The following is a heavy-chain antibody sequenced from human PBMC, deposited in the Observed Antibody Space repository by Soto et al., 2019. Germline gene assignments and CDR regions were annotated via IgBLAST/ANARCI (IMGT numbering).Heavy chain of an antibody. V-gene: IGHV4-31*03. D-gene: IGHD3-22*01. Sequence: SETLSLTCTVSGGSISSGGYYWSWIRQHPGKGLEWIGYIYYSGSTYYNPSLKSRVTISVDTSKNQFSLKLSSVTAADTAVYYCAREWQIDDSSGYYFDYWGQGTLVTVSS. CDR2: IYYSGST. CDR1: GGSISSGGYY. CDR3: AREWQIDDSSGYYFDY. J-gene: IGHJ4*02.